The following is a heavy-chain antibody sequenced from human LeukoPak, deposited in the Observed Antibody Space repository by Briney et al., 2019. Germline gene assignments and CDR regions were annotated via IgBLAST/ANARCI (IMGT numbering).Heavy chain of an antibody. J-gene: IGHJ4*02. CDR2: INPNSGGT. V-gene: IGHV1-2*02. Sequence: ASVKVSCQSSGYIFTNHAINWVRQAPGQGLEWMVWINPNSGGTNYAQKFQGRVTMTIDTSISTAHLEVTRLTSDDTAVYYCARAEGSSIDYWGQGTLVTVSS. D-gene: IGHD6-13*01. CDR1: GYIFTNHA. CDR3: ARAEGSSIDY.